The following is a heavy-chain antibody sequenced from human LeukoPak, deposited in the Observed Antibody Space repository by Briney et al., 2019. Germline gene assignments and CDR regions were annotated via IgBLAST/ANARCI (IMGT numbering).Heavy chain of an antibody. CDR3: ARGSRLVRGVHNWFDP. D-gene: IGHD3-10*01. CDR2: INHSGST. Sequence: PAETLSLTCAVYVGSFSGYYWSWIRQPPGKGLEWIGEINHSGSTNYNPSLKSRVTISVDTSKNQFSLKLSSVTAADTAVYYCARGSRLVRGVHNWFDPWGQGTLVTVSS. CDR1: VGSFSGYY. J-gene: IGHJ5*02. V-gene: IGHV4-34*01.